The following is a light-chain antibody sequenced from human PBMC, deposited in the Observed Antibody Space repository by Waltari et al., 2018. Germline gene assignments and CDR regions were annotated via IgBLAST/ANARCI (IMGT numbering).Light chain of an antibody. CDR3: LQYDSWPPYT. Sequence: EMVLTQSPGTLSVYPGESATLSCRARQSVSSNLAWYQQRPGQPPRLLIYGASTRATGIPARFSGSGSGTEFTLTISSLQSEDFAVYYCLQYDSWPPYTFGQGTKLEIK. J-gene: IGKJ2*01. CDR2: GAS. V-gene: IGKV3-15*01. CDR1: QSVSSN.